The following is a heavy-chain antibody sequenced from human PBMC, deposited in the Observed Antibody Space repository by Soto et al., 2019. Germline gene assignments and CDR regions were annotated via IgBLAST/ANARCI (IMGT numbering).Heavy chain of an antibody. D-gene: IGHD6-6*01. Sequence: QLQLQESGSGLVKPSQTLSLTCAVSGGSISSGGYSWSWIRQPPGKGLEWIGYIYHSGSTYYNPSLKSRVTISVDRSKNQFSLKLSSVTAADTAVYYCARAGPIAARPDAGRYNWFDPWGQGTLVTVSS. V-gene: IGHV4-30-2*01. J-gene: IGHJ5*02. CDR1: GGSISSGGYS. CDR3: ARAGPIAARPDAGRYNWFDP. CDR2: IYHSGST.